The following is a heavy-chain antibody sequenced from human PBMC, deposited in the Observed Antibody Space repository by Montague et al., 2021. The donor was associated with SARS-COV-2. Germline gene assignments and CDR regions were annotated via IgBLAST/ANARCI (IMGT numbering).Heavy chain of an antibody. CDR2: ISYDGSNK. CDR1: GFTFSSYA. D-gene: IGHD6-25*01. CDR3: ATTQRPFTNYYYYCGMDV. V-gene: IGHV3-30*04. J-gene: IGHJ6*02. Sequence: SLRLSCAASGFTFSSYAMHWVRQAPGKGLEWVAVISYDGSNKYYADSVKGRFTISRDNSKNTLYLQMNSLRAEDTAVCYCATTQRPFTNYYYYCGMDVWGQGTTVTVSS.